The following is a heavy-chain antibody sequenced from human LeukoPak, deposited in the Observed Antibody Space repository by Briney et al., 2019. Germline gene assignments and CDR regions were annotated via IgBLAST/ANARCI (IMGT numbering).Heavy chain of an antibody. D-gene: IGHD2-15*01. J-gene: IGHJ4*02. V-gene: IGHV4-59*04. CDR1: GGSISSYY. CDR3: AGGKPLLPFDY. CDR2: IHYDGAT. Sequence: SETLSLTCTVSGGSISSYYWGWIRQPPGRGLEWIGSIHYDGATYYNPSLKSRVTMSVDTSKNQFSLKLSSVTAADTAVYYCAGGKPLLPFDYWGQGTLVTVSS.